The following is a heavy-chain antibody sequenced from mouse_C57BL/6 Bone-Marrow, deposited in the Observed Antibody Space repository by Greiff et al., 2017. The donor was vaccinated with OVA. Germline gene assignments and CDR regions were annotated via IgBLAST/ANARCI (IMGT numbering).Heavy chain of an antibody. CDR1: EYEFPSHD. CDR3: ARHGYDSYWYFDV. CDR2: INSDGGST. Sequence: VQLKESGGGLVQPGASLKLSCESNEYEFPSHDMSWVRKTPEKRLELVAAINSDGGSTYYPDTIERRIIISRDNTKKTLYLQLSSLRSEDTALYYCARHGYDSYWYFDVWGTGTTVTVSS. V-gene: IGHV5-2*01. D-gene: IGHD2-4*01. J-gene: IGHJ1*03.